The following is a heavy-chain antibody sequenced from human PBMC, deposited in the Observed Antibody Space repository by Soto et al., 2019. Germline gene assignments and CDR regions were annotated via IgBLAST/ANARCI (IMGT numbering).Heavy chain of an antibody. J-gene: IGHJ4*02. CDR3: ARGRYGAY. V-gene: IGHV1-18*01. Sequence: QAHLVQSGPEVKKPGASVKVSCKGSGYIFTSYGIAWVRQAPGQGLEWMGWISAHNGNTEYAQKFQGRVTVTRDTSTSTAYLALRRLRSDDTALYYCARGRYGAYWGPGALVTVSS. CDR2: ISAHNGNT. CDR1: GYIFTSYG. D-gene: IGHD3-10*01.